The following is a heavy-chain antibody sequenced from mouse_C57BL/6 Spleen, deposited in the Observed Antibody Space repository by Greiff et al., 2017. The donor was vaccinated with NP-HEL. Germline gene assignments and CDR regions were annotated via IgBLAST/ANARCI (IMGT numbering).Heavy chain of an antibody. D-gene: IGHD1-1*01. CDR1: GYTFTSYW. CDR2: IYPSDSET. Sequence: QVQLQQPGAELVRPGSSVKLSCKASGYTFTSYWMDWVKQRPGQGLEWIGNIYPSDSETHYNQKFKDKATLTVDKSSSTAYMQLSSLTSEDSAVYYCARSRYYGSSFFDYWGQGTTLTVSS. CDR3: ARSRYYGSSFFDY. J-gene: IGHJ2*01. V-gene: IGHV1-61*01.